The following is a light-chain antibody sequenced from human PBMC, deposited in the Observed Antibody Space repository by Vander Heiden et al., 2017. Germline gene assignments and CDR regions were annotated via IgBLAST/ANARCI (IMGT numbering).Light chain of an antibody. V-gene: IGKV4-1*01. CDR3: QQYYTTPRT. J-gene: IGKJ1*01. Sequence: DIVMTQSPAPLAVSLGERATINCKSSQSVLYSSNNKNYLAWYQQTPGQPPKLLIYWASTRESGVPDRFSGSGSGTDFTLTISSLQAEDVAVYYCQQYYTTPRTFGQGTKVEIK. CDR2: WAS. CDR1: QSVLYSSNNKNY.